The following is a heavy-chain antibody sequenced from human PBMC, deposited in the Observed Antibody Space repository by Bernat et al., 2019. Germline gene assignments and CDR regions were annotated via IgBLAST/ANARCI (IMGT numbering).Heavy chain of an antibody. CDR3: ARVSLYGAPASAMDV. V-gene: IGHV3-33*01. D-gene: IGHD4-17*01. CDR1: KFTFSSYG. J-gene: IGHJ6*02. Sequence: QVQLVESGGGVVQTERSQRLSCEASKFTFSSYGMHWVRQAPGKGLEWVAVIWHDESNENYADSVKGRFTISRDNSKNTLYLQMNNLSAEDTAVYYCARVSLYGAPASAMDVWGQGTTVTVSS. CDR2: IWHDESNE.